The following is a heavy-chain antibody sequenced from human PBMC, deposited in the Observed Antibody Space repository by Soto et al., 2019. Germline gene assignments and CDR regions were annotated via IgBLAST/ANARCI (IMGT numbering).Heavy chain of an antibody. Sequence: SETLSLTCAVYGGSLSGHYGTWFRQPPGKGLEWIGEISHRGITKYNASLKSRVTISIDTSKNQFSLELTSVTAADTAVYYCARYNWPPFDYWGQGTMVTVSS. CDR2: ISHRGIT. D-gene: IGHD1-1*01. CDR1: GGSLSGHY. CDR3: ARYNWPPFDY. V-gene: IGHV4-34*01. J-gene: IGHJ4*02.